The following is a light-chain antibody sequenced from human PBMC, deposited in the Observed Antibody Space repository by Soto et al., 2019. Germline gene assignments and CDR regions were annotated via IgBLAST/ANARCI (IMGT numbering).Light chain of an antibody. CDR2: GAS. J-gene: IGKJ2*01. CDR1: QSVSSSY. Sequence: EIVLTQSPGPLSLSPGERATLSCRASQSVSSSYLAWYQQKPGQAPRLLIYGASSRATGIPDRFSGSGSGTDFPLTISRLEPEDFAVYYCQQYGSSPLYTFGQGTKLEIK. V-gene: IGKV3-20*01. CDR3: QQYGSSPLYT.